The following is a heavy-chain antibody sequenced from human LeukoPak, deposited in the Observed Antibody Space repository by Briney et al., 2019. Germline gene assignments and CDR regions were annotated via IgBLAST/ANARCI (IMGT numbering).Heavy chain of an antibody. Sequence: PGGSLRLSCVASGLPIADFAMHWVRQAPGKGLEWVSLISGDGVSTFYADSVKGRFSISRDNSKNSLYLEMNSLRTEAAAMYYCAKESGKFDYWGQGTLVAVSS. CDR3: AKESGKFDY. J-gene: IGHJ4*02. V-gene: IGHV3-43*02. CDR2: ISGDGVST. CDR1: GLPIADFA.